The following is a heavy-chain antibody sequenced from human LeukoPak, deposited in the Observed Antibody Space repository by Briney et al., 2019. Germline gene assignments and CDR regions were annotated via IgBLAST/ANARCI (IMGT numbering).Heavy chain of an antibody. D-gene: IGHD6-19*01. V-gene: IGHV3-49*03. CDR1: GFTFGDYA. CDR2: TRSKAYGGTT. J-gene: IGHJ4*02. Sequence: GGSLRLSCTASGFTFGDYAMSWFRQAPGKGLEWVGFTRSKAYGGTTEYAASVKGRFTISRDDSKSIAYLQMNSLKTEDTAVYYCTRDEGSVEQWLVAGYWGQGTLVTVSS. CDR3: TRDEGSVEQWLVAGY.